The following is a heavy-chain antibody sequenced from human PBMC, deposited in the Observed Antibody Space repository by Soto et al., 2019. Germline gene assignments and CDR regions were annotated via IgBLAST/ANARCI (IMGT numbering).Heavy chain of an antibody. CDR2: INPSGGST. CDR1: GYTFTSYY. D-gene: IGHD4-17*01. CDR3: ARDVYYGDHSGAFDI. V-gene: IGHV1-46*01. J-gene: IGHJ3*02. Sequence: QVQLVQSGAEVKKPGASVKVSCKASGYTFTSYYMHWVRQAPGPGLEWMGIINPSGGSTSYAQKFQGRVTIARDTSTSTVYMELSSLRSEATDVYYCARDVYYGDHSGAFDIWGQGTMVTVSS.